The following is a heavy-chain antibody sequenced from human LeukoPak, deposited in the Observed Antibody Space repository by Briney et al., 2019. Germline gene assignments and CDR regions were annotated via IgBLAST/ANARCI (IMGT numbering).Heavy chain of an antibody. CDR3: AKDNMDNWFDP. V-gene: IGHV3-23*01. CDR1: GFTFNNYA. CDR2: VTGSGIST. Sequence: PGGSLRLSCVASGFTFNNYAMNWVRQAPGKGLEWVSTVTGSGISTYYGDSVKGRFTISRDNSNNTVYLQMNSLRAEDTAVYYCAKDNMDNWFDPWGQGTLVTVSS. D-gene: IGHD2/OR15-2a*01. J-gene: IGHJ5*02.